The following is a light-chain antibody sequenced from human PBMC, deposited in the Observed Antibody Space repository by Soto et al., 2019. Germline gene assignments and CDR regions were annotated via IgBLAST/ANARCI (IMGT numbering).Light chain of an antibody. CDR1: QGRVYRDGSTY. V-gene: IGKV2D-30*01. CDR3: MQGTYWPLT. Sequence: MSLALGCLRVTQRQPAAISCRSSQGRVYRDGSTYLNWCQQRPGQSPRRLIYKVSNWDSGVPDRFSGSGSGTDLTLKISRVEAEDVGVYCCMQGTYWPLTFGEGTRLEIK. CDR2: KVS. J-gene: IGKJ5*01.